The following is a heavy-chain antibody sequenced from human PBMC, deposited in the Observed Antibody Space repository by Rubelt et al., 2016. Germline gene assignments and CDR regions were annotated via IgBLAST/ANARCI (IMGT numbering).Heavy chain of an antibody. D-gene: IGHD2-2*01. CDR1: GFTFNNAW. CDR3: ARHASWSVRAFDI. Sequence: VQLVESGGDLVQPGGSLRLSCAASGFTFNNAWMGWIRQPPGKGLEWIGSIYYSGSTYYNPSLESRVTMSVDTSKNQFSLRLNSVTAADTAVYYCARHASWSVRAFDIWGQGTMVTVSS. V-gene: IGHV4-38-2*01. CDR2: IYYSGST. J-gene: IGHJ3*02.